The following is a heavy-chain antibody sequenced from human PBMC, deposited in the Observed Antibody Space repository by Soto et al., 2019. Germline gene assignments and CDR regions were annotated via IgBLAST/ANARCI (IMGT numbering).Heavy chain of an antibody. CDR2: ISTYNGDT. V-gene: IGHV1-18*01. CDR1: GYTFTTSG. J-gene: IGHJ6*02. Sequence: QVQLVQSGPEVRKPGASVKVSCEASGYTFTTSGISWVRQVPGQGLEWMGWISTYNGDTNSAQNFQGRVLMTADTSTGTAYMELMSLKSDDTAVYYCASQGSWPYYYYGLDVWGQGTIVTVSS. D-gene: IGHD1-26*01. CDR3: ASQGSWPYYYYGLDV.